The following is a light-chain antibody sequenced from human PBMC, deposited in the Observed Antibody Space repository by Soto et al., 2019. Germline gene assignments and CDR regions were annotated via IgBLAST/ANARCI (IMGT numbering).Light chain of an antibody. V-gene: IGLV1-40*01. J-gene: IGLJ2*01. CDR1: SSNIGAGYD. Sequence: QSVLTQPPSVSGAPGQRVTISCTGSSSNIGAGYDVHWYQQLPGTAPKLLIYGNSNRPSGVPDRFSASKSGTTASLAITGLQAEDGADYYGQSYDSSLSGSVFGGGTKLTVL. CDR2: GNS. CDR3: QSYDSSLSGSV.